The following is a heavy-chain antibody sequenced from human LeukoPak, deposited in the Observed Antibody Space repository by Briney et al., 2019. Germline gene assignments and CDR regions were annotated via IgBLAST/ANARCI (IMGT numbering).Heavy chain of an antibody. CDR3: ARGVHRRYYDISAYFSD. J-gene: IGHJ4*02. CDR1: GYTFTNYY. Sequence: EASAKVSCKASGYTFTNYYMHWVRRAPGPGLEWMGIINPSGGNTKYAQKFQGRVTMTRDMSTSTVYMELSSLRSEDTAVYYCARGVHRRYYDISAYFSDWGQGTLVTVSS. V-gene: IGHV1-46*01. CDR2: INPSGGNT. D-gene: IGHD3-22*01.